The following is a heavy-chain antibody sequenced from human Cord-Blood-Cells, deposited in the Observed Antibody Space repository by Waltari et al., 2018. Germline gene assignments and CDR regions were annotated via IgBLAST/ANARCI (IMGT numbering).Heavy chain of an antibody. CDR3: ARGWGYSSSWYDY. CDR1: GGSFSGYY. CDR2: INHSGST. Sequence: QVQLQQWGTGLLKPSETLSLTCAVYGGSFSGYYWSWIRQPPGKGLEWIGEINHSGSTNYNPSLKSRVTISVDTSKNQFSLKLSSVTAADTAVYYCARGWGYSSSWYDYWGQGTLVTVSS. J-gene: IGHJ4*02. D-gene: IGHD6-13*01. V-gene: IGHV4-34*01.